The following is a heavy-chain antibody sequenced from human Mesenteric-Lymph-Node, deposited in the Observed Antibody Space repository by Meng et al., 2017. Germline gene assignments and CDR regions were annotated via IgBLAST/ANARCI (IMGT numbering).Heavy chain of an antibody. CDR1: GGATSSSY. J-gene: IGHJ6*02. V-gene: IGHV4-59*01. D-gene: IGHD3-10*01. Sequence: SETLSLTCTVSGGATSSSYWNWIRQPPGKGLEWIAYIYYSGSTNYNPSLKSRVTISVDTSKNQFSRKLSSVTAADTAVYYCARDGGWFGESYYYGMDVWGQGTTVTVSS. CDR3: ARDGGWFGESYYYGMDV. CDR2: IYYSGST.